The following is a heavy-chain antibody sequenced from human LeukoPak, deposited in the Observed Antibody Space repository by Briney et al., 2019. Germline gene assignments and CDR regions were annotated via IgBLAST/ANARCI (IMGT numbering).Heavy chain of an antibody. V-gene: IGHV1-2*02. Sequence: ASVKVSCKASGYTFSDFYMHWVRQAPGQVLEWMGWINPKNGGTNYARKFQDRVIMTRDTSINTAYMELKRLRSDDTAVYYCARAGYSGQPAWGQGTLVTASS. CDR1: GYTFSDFY. D-gene: IGHD5-12*01. CDR2: INPKNGGT. J-gene: IGHJ5*02. CDR3: ARAGYSGQPA.